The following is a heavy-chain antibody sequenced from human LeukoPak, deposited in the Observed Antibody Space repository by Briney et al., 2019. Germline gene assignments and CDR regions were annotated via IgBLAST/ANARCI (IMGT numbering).Heavy chain of an antibody. D-gene: IGHD2-2*01. V-gene: IGHV3-23*01. CDR3: AKDSGPWGYCTTTSCYFAY. CDR2: ISGSGSSP. Sequence: GGSLRLSCAASGFTFSSFAMSWVRQAPGKGLEWVSAISGSGSSPYYADSVEGRFTISRDNSKSTLYLQMNSLRAGDTAVYYCAKDSGPWGYCTTTSCYFAYWGQGALVTVSS. CDR1: GFTFSSFA. J-gene: IGHJ4*02.